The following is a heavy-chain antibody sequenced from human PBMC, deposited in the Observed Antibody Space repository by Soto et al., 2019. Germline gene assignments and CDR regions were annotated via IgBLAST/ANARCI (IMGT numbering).Heavy chain of an antibody. Sequence: GGSLRLSCAASGFTVSRTYMTWVRQAPGKGLEWVSVIYSAGNTYYADSVKGRFTISRDNSRNTVYLQMNSLRAEDTAIYYCASGSRYVGDNYGLDHWGQGSLVTVSS. CDR3: ASGSRYVGDNYGLDH. D-gene: IGHD3-16*01. J-gene: IGHJ4*02. V-gene: IGHV3-53*01. CDR1: GFTVSRTY. CDR2: IYSAGNT.